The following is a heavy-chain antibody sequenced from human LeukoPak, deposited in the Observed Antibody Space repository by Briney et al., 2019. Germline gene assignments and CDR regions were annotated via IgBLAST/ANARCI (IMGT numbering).Heavy chain of an antibody. CDR3: AKFPSSGSYLGGGDSRAYYFDY. V-gene: IGHV3-23*01. J-gene: IGHJ4*02. Sequence: PGGSLRLSCAAPGFTFSSYAMSWVRQAPGKGLEWVSAISGSGGSTYYADSVKGRFTISRDNSKNTLNLQMNSLRAEDTAVYYCAKFPSSGSYLGGGDSRAYYFDYWGQGTLVTVSS. D-gene: IGHD3-10*01. CDR2: ISGSGGST. CDR1: GFTFSSYA.